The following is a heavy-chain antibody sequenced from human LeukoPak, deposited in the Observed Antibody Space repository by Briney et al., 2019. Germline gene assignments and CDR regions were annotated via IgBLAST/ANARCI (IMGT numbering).Heavy chain of an antibody. J-gene: IGHJ5*02. D-gene: IGHD2-21*02. Sequence: SETLSLTCTVSGYSISSGYYWGWIRQPPGKGLEWIGSIYHSGSTYYNPSLKSRVTISVDTSKNQFSLKLSSVTAADTAVYYCARHTARGRIGPWGQGTLVTVSS. CDR3: ARHTARGRIGP. CDR1: GYSISSGYY. V-gene: IGHV4-38-2*02. CDR2: IYHSGST.